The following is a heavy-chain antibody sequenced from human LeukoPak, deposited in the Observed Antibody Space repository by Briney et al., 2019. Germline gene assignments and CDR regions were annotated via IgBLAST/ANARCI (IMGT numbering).Heavy chain of an antibody. V-gene: IGHV4-59*04. CDR3: AARGYSYGYYYGMDV. CDR1: GGSISSYY. J-gene: IGHJ6*02. D-gene: IGHD5-18*01. CDR2: IYHSGST. Sequence: SETLSLTCTVSGGSISSYYWSWIRQPPGKGLEWIGSIYHSGSTYYNPSLKSRVTISVDTSKNQFSLKLSSVTAADTAVYYCAARGYSYGYYYGMDVWGQGTTVTVSS.